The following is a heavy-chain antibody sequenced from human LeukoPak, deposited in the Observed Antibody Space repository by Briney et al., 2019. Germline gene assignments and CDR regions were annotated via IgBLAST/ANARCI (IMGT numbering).Heavy chain of an antibody. D-gene: IGHD6-13*01. CDR1: GGSISSGGYY. CDR3: ARTGVAAASPLRY. Sequence: SETLSLTCTVSGGSISSGGYYWSWIRQPPGKGLEWIGYIYHSGSTYYNPSLKSRVTISVDRSKNQFSLKLSSVTAADTAVYYCARTGVAAASPLRYWGQGTLVTVSS. V-gene: IGHV4-30-2*01. CDR2: IYHSGST. J-gene: IGHJ4*02.